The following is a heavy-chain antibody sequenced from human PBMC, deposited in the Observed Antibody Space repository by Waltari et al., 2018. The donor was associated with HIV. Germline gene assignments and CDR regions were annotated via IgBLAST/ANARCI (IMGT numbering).Heavy chain of an antibody. D-gene: IGHD3-22*01. CDR1: GFTFSNYW. J-gene: IGHJ4*02. CDR3: AADYYDNSGYFGY. CDR2: IKQDGSEK. V-gene: IGHV3-7*01. Sequence: EVQLVESGGTLVQPGGSLRLSCAASGFTFSNYWMTWVRKAPGKGLEWVANIKQDGSEKYYVDSVKGRFTISRDNAKNSLYLQMNSLGAEDTAVYYCAADYYDNSGYFGYWGQGTLVTVSS.